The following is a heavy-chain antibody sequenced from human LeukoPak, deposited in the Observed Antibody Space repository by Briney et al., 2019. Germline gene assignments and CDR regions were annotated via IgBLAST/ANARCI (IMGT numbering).Heavy chain of an antibody. Sequence: PGGSLRLSCAASGFTFSSYWMSWVRQAPGQGLEWVANIKQDGSDKYYVDSVKGRFTISRDNAKNPLYMQMNSLRAEDTAVYYCARKTVVGSYFDYWGQGTPVTVSS. V-gene: IGHV3-7*03. CDR2: IKQDGSDK. CDR1: GFTFSSYW. J-gene: IGHJ4*02. D-gene: IGHD4-23*01. CDR3: ARKTVVGSYFDY.